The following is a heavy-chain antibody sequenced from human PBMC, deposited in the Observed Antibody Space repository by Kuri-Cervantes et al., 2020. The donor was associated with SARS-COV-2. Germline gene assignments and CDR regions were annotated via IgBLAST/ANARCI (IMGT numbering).Heavy chain of an antibody. Sequence: SETLSLTCTVSGGSISSSSYYWGWIRQPPGKGLEWLGSIYYSGSTYYNPSLKSRVTISVDTSKNQFSLKLSSVTAADTAVYYCARGGCLDYYNFCPYYSCCMDVWGQGTTVTVSS. D-gene: IGHD3-3*01. V-gene: IGHV4-39*07. CDR1: GGSISSSSYY. CDR3: ARGGCLDYYNFCPYYSCCMDV. CDR2: IYYSGST. J-gene: IGHJ6*02.